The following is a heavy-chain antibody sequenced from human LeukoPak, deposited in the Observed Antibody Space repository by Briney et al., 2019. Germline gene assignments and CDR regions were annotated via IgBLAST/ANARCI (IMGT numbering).Heavy chain of an antibody. J-gene: IGHJ6*02. CDR3: ARSYYDILTGYGMGV. D-gene: IGHD3-9*01. V-gene: IGHV1-18*01. CDR1: GYTFTSYG. CDR2: ISAYNGNT. Sequence: ASVKVSCKASGYTFTSYGISWVRQAPGQGLEWMGWISAYNGNTNYAQKLQGRVTMTTDTSTSTAYMELRSLRSDDTAVYYCARSYYDILTGYGMGVWGQGTTVTVSS.